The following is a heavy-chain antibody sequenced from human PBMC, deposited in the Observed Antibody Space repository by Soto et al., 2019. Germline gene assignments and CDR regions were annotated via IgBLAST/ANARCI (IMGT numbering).Heavy chain of an antibody. CDR3: ARDGPPSDY. Sequence: PSETLSLTCAVSGGSISSGGDSWSWIRQPPGKGLEWIGYIYHSGTTYYNPSLKSRVTISVDRSKNQFSLKLSSVTAADTAVYYCARDGPPSDYWGQGTLVTVSS. CDR2: IYHSGTT. V-gene: IGHV4-30-2*01. J-gene: IGHJ4*02. CDR1: GGSISSGGDS.